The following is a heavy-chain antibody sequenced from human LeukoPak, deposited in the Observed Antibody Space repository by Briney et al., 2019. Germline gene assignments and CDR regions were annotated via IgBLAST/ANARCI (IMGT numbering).Heavy chain of an antibody. J-gene: IGHJ4*02. V-gene: IGHV3-48*01. Sequence: GGSLRLSCAASGFTFSSYSMNWVRQAPGKGLEWVAYISSSSSTIYYADSVKGRFTISRDNAKNSLYLQMNSLRAEHTAVYYCARDRIAARFPYYFDYWGQGTLVTVSS. D-gene: IGHD6-6*01. CDR2: ISSSSSTI. CDR3: ARDRIAARFPYYFDY. CDR1: GFTFSSYS.